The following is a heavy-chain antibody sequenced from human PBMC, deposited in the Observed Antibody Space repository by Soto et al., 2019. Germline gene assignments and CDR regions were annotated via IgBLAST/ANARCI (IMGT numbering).Heavy chain of an antibody. CDR1: GYTFTSYD. V-gene: IGHV1-8*01. D-gene: IGHD5-12*01. CDR2: MNPNSGNT. CDR3: ARGPGYSGYDFK. J-gene: IGHJ4*02. Sequence: ASVKVSCKASGYTFTSYDINWVRQATGQGLEWMGWMNPNSGNTGYVQKFQGRVTMTRNTSITTAYMELSSLRSEDTAVYYCARGPGYSGYDFKWGQGTLVTVSS.